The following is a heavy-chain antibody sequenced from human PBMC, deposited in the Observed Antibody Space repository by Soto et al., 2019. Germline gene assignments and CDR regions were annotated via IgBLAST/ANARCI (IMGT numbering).Heavy chain of an antibody. V-gene: IGHV3-23*01. CDR3: AKETSGYYFAY. Sequence: PGGSLRLSGAASGFTFSSFGMSWLRQAPGKGLEWVSALSGSGGSTYYADSVKGRFTISRDNSKNTLYLQMNSLRADDTAVYYCAKETSGYYFAYWGQGTLVTVSS. CDR2: LSGSGGST. CDR1: GFTFSSFG. D-gene: IGHD3-22*01. J-gene: IGHJ4*02.